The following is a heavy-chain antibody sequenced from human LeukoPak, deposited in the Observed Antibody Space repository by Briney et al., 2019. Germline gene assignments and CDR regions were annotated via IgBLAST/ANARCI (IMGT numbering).Heavy chain of an antibody. V-gene: IGHV3-9*03. D-gene: IGHD1-7*01. Sequence: GGSLRLSCAASGFTFHNYAMHWVRQAPGKGLEWVSGISWNSGSIGYADSVKGRFTTSRDNAKNSLYLQMNSLRAEDMALYYCAKEGITGTTGYYMDVWGKGTTVTVSS. CDR1: GFTFHNYA. J-gene: IGHJ6*03. CDR3: AKEGITGTTGYYMDV. CDR2: ISWNSGSI.